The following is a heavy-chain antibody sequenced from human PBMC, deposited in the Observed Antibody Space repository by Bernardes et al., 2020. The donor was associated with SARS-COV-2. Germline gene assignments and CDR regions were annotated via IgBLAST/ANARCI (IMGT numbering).Heavy chain of an antibody. Sequence: SQTLSLTCDISGDSVSSNSATWNWIRQSPSRGLEWLGRTYYRSKWYDDYATSLQGRIAIKADTSKNQFSLQLSFVTPEDTAVYYCARRLYLSRTYSGMGVWGQGTTVIVS. V-gene: IGHV6-1*01. CDR1: GDSVSSNSAT. CDR3: ARRLYLSRTYSGMGV. J-gene: IGHJ6*02. CDR2: TYYRSKWYD.